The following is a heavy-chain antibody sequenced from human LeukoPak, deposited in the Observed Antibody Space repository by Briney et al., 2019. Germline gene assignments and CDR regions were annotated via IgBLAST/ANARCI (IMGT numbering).Heavy chain of an antibody. D-gene: IGHD3-3*01. CDR2: INPNSGGT. CDR1: GYTFTDYY. J-gene: IGHJ5*02. Sequence: GASVKVSCKASGYTFTDYYVHWARQAPGQGLEWMGWINPNSGGTNYAQKFQGRVTMTRDTSISTAYMELSRLRSDDTAVYYCARDNNPAIFGVVTDNWFDPWGQGTLVTVSS. V-gene: IGHV1-2*02. CDR3: ARDNNPAIFGVVTDNWFDP.